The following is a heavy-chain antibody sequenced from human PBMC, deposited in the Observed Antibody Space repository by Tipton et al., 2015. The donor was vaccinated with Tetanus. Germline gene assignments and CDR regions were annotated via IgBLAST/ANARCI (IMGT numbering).Heavy chain of an antibody. D-gene: IGHD4-17*01. CDR1: GISIGSDNYY. CDR3: ARGCNEYGDPPDY. Sequence: TLSLTCAVSGISIGSDNYYRCWIRHHPRKGLEWIGYIYYRGSIHYNPSLQSRVFISLDTSANQFPLKLNSAAAATAAVYYCARGCNEYGDPPDYWARGTLVTVSS. CDR2: IYYRGSI. V-gene: IGHV4-31*11. J-gene: IGHJ4*02.